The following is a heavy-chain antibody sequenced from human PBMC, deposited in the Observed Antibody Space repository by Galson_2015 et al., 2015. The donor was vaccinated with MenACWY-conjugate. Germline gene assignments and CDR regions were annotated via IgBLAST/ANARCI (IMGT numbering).Heavy chain of an antibody. J-gene: IGHJ4*02. Sequence: SLRLSCAASGFSFSSYAMSWVRQAPGKGLEWVSGISVSGGSTNYADSVKGRFTMSRDNSRNTLYLQMNGLRAEDTAVYYCAKTGGIAAADYWGQGTLVTVSS. V-gene: IGHV3-23*01. CDR2: ISVSGGST. CDR1: GFSFSSYA. CDR3: AKTGGIAAADY. D-gene: IGHD6-13*01.